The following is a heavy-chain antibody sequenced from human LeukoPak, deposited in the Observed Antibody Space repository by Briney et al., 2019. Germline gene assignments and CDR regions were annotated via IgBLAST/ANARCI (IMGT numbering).Heavy chain of an antibody. CDR2: IYYSGST. J-gene: IGHJ4*02. Sequence: SETLSLTCTVSGDSISSGADYWSWIRQHPGKGLEWIGYIYYSGSTYYNPSLKRRATISLDTSQNQLSLKLSAVTAADTAVYYCARMALAGGDDFWGQGTLVTVSS. D-gene: IGHD3-16*01. CDR3: ARMALAGGDDF. CDR1: GDSISSGADY. V-gene: IGHV4-31*03.